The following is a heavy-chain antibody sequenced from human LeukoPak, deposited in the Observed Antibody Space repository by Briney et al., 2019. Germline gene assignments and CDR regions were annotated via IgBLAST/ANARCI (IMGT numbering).Heavy chain of an antibody. CDR3: ARHARQGYSYGYGLDY. CDR2: INHSGST. V-gene: IGHV4-39*01. CDR1: GGSISTSDRY. Sequence: SETLSLTCTVSGGSISTSDRYWGWIRQPPGKGLEWIGEINHSGSTNYNPSLKSRVTISVDTSKNQFSLKLSSVTAADTAVYYCARHARQGYSYGYGLDYWGQGTLVTVSS. J-gene: IGHJ4*02. D-gene: IGHD5-18*01.